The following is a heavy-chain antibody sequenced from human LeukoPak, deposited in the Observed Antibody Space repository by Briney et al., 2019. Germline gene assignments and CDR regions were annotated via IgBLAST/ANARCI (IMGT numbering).Heavy chain of an antibody. Sequence: PGGSLRLSCAASGFTFSSYGMHWVRQAPGKGLEWVAVISYDGSNKYYADSVKGRFTISRDNSKNTLYLQMNSLRAEDTAVYYCAREEQWLVTGGSKGSNCYFDYWGQGTLVTVSS. CDR1: GFTFSSYG. D-gene: IGHD6-19*01. J-gene: IGHJ4*02. CDR2: ISYDGSNK. CDR3: AREEQWLVTGGSKGSNCYFDY. V-gene: IGHV3-30*03.